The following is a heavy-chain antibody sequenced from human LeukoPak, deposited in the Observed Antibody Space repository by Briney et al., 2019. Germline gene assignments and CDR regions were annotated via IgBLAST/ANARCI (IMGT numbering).Heavy chain of an antibody. J-gene: IGHJ4*02. CDR1: GGSFSGYY. D-gene: IGHD3-9*01. V-gene: IGHV4-34*01. CDR2: IYYSGST. Sequence: SETLSLTCAVYGGSFSGYYWSWIRQPPGKGLEWIGSIYYSGSTYYNPSLKSRVTISVDTSKNQFSLKLSSVTAADTAVYYCARTPVLRYFDWLFTRLFDYWGQGTLVTVSS. CDR3: ARTPVLRYFDWLFTRLFDY.